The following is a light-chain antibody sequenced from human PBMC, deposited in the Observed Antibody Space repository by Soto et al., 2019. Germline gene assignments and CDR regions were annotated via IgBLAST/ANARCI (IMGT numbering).Light chain of an antibody. CDR2: AAS. V-gene: IGKV1-39*01. Sequence: DIQMTQSPSSLSASVGDRVTITCRASQSISCYLHWYQQKPGKAPKLLIYAASNWESVVPARFSASGSGTDFTLTFLSLQAEAFATYYRQSGYRPPRTFGQGTKVDIK. CDR3: QSGYRPPRT. CDR1: QSISCY. J-gene: IGKJ1*01.